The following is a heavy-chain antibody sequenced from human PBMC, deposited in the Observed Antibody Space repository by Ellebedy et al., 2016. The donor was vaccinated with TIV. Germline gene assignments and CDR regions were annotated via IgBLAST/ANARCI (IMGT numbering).Heavy chain of an antibody. CDR1: GGSISSGDYY. CDR2: IYYSGST. Sequence: MPSETLSLTCTVSGGSISSGDYYWSWIRQPPGKGLEWIGYIYYSGSTYYNPSLKSRVTISVDTSKNQFSLKLSSVTAAATAVYYCARGPAMVLYYFDYWGQGTLVTVSS. D-gene: IGHD5-18*01. CDR3: ARGPAMVLYYFDY. V-gene: IGHV4-30-4*01. J-gene: IGHJ4*02.